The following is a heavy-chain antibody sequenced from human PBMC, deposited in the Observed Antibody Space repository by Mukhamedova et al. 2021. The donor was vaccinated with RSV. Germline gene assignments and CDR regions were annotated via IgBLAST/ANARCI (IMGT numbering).Heavy chain of an antibody. J-gene: IGHJ4*02. V-gene: IGHV4-4*01. D-gene: IGHD6-19*01. CDR2: MYHSGTV. Sequence: GEMYHSGTVNYNPSLRSRVTISMDKSENQLSLKVTSVTAADTAVYFCARHIPVPGNRGFDYWGQGTLVTVSS. CDR3: ARHIPVPGNRGFDY.